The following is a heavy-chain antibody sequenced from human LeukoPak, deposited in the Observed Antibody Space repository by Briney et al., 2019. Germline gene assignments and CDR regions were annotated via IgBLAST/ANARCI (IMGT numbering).Heavy chain of an antibody. V-gene: IGHV3-53*01. D-gene: IGHD3-10*01. CDR2: LYTGGDT. CDR3: ARGPGSRGIFDY. CDR1: GFTFSSSA. J-gene: IGHJ4*02. Sequence: GGSLRLSCAASGFTFSSSAMSWVRQAPGKGLECVSFLYTGGDTYYADSVKGRFTISRDNSKNTLYLQMNGLRAEDTAVYYCARGPGSRGIFDYWGQGTLVTVSS.